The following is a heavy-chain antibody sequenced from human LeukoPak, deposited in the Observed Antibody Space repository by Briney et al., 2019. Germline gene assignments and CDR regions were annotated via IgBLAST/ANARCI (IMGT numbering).Heavy chain of an antibody. CDR3: ATADVDSPMTFYH. Sequence: GGSLRLTCAASGFIFEESTMHWVRQAPGKGLEWVSLINWDGGTTQYGGSMKGRFTISRDNSKSSLFLQLNSLTSDDTAFYYCATADVDSPMTFYHWGQGTLVTVSS. J-gene: IGHJ4*02. CDR2: INWDGGTT. V-gene: IGHV3-43*01. D-gene: IGHD5-18*01. CDR1: GFIFEEST.